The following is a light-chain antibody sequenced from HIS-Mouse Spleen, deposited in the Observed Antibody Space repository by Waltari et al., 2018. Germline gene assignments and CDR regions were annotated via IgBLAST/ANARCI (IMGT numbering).Light chain of an antibody. V-gene: IGLV3-25*03. J-gene: IGLJ2*01. CDR3: QSADSSGTVV. Sequence: SYELTQPPSVSVSPGQTARITCSGDALPKQYSYWYQQKTGQAPGLGIYKDSERPSGIPERFSGSSSGTTVTLTISGVQAEDEADYYCQSADSSGTVVFGGGTKLTVL. CDR2: KDS. CDR1: ALPKQY.